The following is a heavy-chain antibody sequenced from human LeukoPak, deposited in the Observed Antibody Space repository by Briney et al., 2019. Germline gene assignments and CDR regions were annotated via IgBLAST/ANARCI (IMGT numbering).Heavy chain of an antibody. Sequence: SETLSLTCAVYGGSFSGYYWSWIRQPPGKGLEWIGEINHSGSTNYNPSLKSRVTISVDTSKNQFSLKLSSVTAADTAVYYCARVSARRFDYWGQGTLVTVSS. V-gene: IGHV4-34*01. CDR1: GGSFSGYY. CDR3: ARVSARRFDY. D-gene: IGHD6-6*01. J-gene: IGHJ4*02. CDR2: INHSGST.